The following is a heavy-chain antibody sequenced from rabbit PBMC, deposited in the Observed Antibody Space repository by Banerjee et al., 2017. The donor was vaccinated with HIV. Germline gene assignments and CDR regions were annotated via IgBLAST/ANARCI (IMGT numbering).Heavy chain of an antibody. V-gene: IGHV1S45*01. Sequence: QEQLVESGGGLVTLGGSLKLSCKASGIDFSSYGISWVRQAPGKGLEWIACIYTSSGSTWYASWAKGRFTISKTSSTTVTLQMTSLTAADTATYFCVRGGLGSTGYTYAFDPWGPGTLVTVS. CDR1: GIDFSSYG. CDR2: IYTSSGST. J-gene: IGHJ2*01. D-gene: IGHD1-1*01. CDR3: VRGGLGSTGYTYAFDP.